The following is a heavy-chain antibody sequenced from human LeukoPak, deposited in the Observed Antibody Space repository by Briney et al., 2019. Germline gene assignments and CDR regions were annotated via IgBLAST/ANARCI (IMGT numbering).Heavy chain of an antibody. J-gene: IGHJ4*02. V-gene: IGHV3-23*01. CDR3: AKNYYDYTGPYSWVFDY. Sequence: GGSLRLSCAASGFTFSSYSMNWVRQAPGKGLEWVSGILASGGTTYYADSVKGRLTSSRDNSKNTLYLQMSSLRAEDTAIYYCAKNYYDYTGPYSWVFDYWGQGTLVTVSS. CDR1: GFTFSSYS. D-gene: IGHD3-22*01. CDR2: ILASGGTT.